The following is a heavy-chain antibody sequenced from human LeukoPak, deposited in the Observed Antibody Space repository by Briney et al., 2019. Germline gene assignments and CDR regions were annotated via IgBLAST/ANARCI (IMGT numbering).Heavy chain of an antibody. D-gene: IGHD2-15*01. CDR1: GGSISSYY. J-gene: IGHJ6*02. CDR2: IYYSGST. Sequence: SETLSLTCTVFGGSISSYYWSWIRQPPGKGLEWIGYIYYSGSTNYNPSLKSRVTISVDTSKNQFSLKLSSVTAADTAVYYCARVYCSGGSCYPGYYYYGMDVWGQGTTVTVSS. V-gene: IGHV4-59*01. CDR3: ARVYCSGGSCYPGYYYYGMDV.